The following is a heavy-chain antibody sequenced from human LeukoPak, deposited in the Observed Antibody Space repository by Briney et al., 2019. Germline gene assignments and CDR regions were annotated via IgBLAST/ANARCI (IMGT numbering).Heavy chain of an antibody. CDR2: ISVSGGST. CDR3: ARDLGGYCSSTSCHNWFDP. Sequence: PGGSLRLSCAASGFTFSTYAMSWVRQAPGKGLEWVSAISVSGGSTYYADSVKGRFTISRDNAKNSLYLQMNSLRAEDTAVYYCARDLGGYCSSTSCHNWFDPWGQGTLVTVSS. CDR1: GFTFSTYA. V-gene: IGHV3-23*01. J-gene: IGHJ5*02. D-gene: IGHD2-2*01.